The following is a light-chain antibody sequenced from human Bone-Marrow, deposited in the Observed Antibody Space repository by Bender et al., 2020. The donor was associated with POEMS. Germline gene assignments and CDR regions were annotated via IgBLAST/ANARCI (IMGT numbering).Light chain of an antibody. CDR3: CSYAGDNNLLV. Sequence: QSVVTQPPSLSEAPRQRVTISCSGSSSNIGNHGVNWYQQLPGEAPKLLIYYDDLLTPGVSDRFSASKSGTSASLAISELPSEDEADYYCCSYAGDNNLLVFGGGTKLTVL. J-gene: IGLJ2*01. V-gene: IGLV1-36*01. CDR1: SSNIGNHG. CDR2: YDD.